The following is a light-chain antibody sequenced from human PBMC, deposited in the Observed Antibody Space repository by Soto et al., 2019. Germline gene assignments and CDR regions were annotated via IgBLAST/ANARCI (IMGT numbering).Light chain of an antibody. Sequence: VMTQSPATMSVSPGERATLPCRASQSVSSNLAWYQQKPCQAPRLIIYGAYTRATGIPARFSGSGSGTEFTLTISSLQSEDFAVYYCQQYNNWPTITFGQGTRLEIK. CDR3: QQYNNWPTIT. V-gene: IGKV3-15*01. CDR2: GAY. CDR1: QSVSSN. J-gene: IGKJ5*01.